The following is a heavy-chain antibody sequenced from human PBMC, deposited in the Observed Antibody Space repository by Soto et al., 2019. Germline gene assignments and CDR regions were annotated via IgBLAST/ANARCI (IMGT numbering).Heavy chain of an antibody. CDR3: ARDRLRGYDSSGFYS. CDR1: GYTFTNYG. Sequence: ASVKVSCKASGYTFTNYGISWVRQAPGQGLEWMGWISANNGHTNYAQNLRGRVTMTTDTSTSTAYMDLRNLKSDDTAIYYCARDRLRGYDSSGFYSWGQGTMVTVSS. J-gene: IGHJ4*02. V-gene: IGHV1-18*01. CDR2: ISANNGHT. D-gene: IGHD3-22*01.